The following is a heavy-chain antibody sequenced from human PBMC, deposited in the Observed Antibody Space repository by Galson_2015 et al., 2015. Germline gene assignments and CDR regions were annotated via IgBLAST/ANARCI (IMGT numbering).Heavy chain of an antibody. CDR2: IRSNASRYAT. J-gene: IGHJ4*02. Sequence: SLRLSCAASGFTFSGSGLNWVRQASGKGLKWVGRIRSNASRYATAYAASVKGRFTISRDDSKNTVYLQMNYLKAEDTAVYYCARHEGDSGGKVEYWGQGTLVTVSS. CDR1: GFTFSGSG. V-gene: IGHV3-73*01. CDR3: ARHEGDSGGKVEY. D-gene: IGHD2-21*02.